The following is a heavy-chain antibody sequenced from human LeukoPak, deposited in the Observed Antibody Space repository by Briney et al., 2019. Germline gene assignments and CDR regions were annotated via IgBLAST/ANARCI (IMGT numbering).Heavy chain of an antibody. CDR2: ISYDGSNK. Sequence: GGSLRLSCAASGFTFSSYGMHWVRQAPGKGLEWVALISYDGSNKYYADSVKGRFTISRDNSKNTLYLQMNSLRAEDTAVYYCAKGPPSRRYYYYGMDVWGQGTTVTVSS. CDR1: GFTFSSYG. CDR3: AKGPPSRRYYYYGMDV. V-gene: IGHV3-30*18. J-gene: IGHJ6*02.